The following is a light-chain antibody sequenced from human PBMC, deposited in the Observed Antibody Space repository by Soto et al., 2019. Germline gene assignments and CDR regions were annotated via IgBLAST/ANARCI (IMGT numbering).Light chain of an antibody. J-gene: IGKJ3*01. CDR2: GAS. V-gene: IGKV3-20*01. CDR3: QHYGSSPFT. Sequence: EIVLTQSPGTLSLSPGDRATLSCRASQSVNSNYLAWYQQKPGQAPRLLVYGASIRATGIPDRFSGSGSGTDLTIPISRVEPEDFAVYYCQHYGSSPFTFGPGTRVDVK. CDR1: QSVNSNY.